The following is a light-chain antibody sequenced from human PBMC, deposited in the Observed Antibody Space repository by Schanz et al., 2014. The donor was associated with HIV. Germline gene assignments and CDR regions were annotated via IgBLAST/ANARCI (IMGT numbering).Light chain of an antibody. CDR1: QDIGND. V-gene: IGKV1-17*01. Sequence: DIQMTQSPSSQSASVGDRVTITCRASQDIGNDLGWYQQKPGQAPKRLIYAASKLQSGVPSMFIGSGSGTEFTLTISSLQPEDFASYYCLQHNTYPLSFGQGTRLDIK. J-gene: IGKJ5*01. CDR3: LQHNTYPLS. CDR2: AAS.